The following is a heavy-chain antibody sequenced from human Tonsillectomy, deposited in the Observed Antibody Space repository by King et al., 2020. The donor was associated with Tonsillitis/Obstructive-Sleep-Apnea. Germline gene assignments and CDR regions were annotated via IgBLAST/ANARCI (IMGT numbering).Heavy chain of an antibody. J-gene: IGHJ6*02. Sequence: VQLVESGGGVVQPGRSLRLSCAASGFTFSSYGMHWVRQAPGKGLEWVAVISYDGSNKYYAESVKGRFTISRDNSKNTLYLQMNSLRAEDTAVYYCAKDQGGSGNPSDYYHYGMDVWGQGTTVTVSS. CDR1: GFTFSSYG. V-gene: IGHV3-30*18. CDR2: ISYDGSNK. CDR3: AKDQGGSGNPSDYYHYGMDV. D-gene: IGHD3-10*01.